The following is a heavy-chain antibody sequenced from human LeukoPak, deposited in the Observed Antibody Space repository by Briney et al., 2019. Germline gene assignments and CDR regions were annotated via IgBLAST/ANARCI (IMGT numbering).Heavy chain of an antibody. J-gene: IGHJ4*02. D-gene: IGHD6-19*01. Sequence: PGGSLRLSCAASGFTFRTYSMNWVRQAPGKGLEWVSYISSSSSTIYYADSVKGRFTISRDNAKNSLYLQMNSLRAEDTAVYYCARDYSSGYFDYWGQGTLVTVSS. CDR3: ARDYSSGYFDY. CDR2: ISSSSSTI. CDR1: GFTFRTYS. V-gene: IGHV3-48*04.